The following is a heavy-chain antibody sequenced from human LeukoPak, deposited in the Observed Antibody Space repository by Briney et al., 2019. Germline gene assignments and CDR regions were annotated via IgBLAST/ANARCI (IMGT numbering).Heavy chain of an antibody. J-gene: IGHJ4*02. Sequence: GGSLRLSCAASGFTFSSYWMSWVRQAPGKGLEWVANIKQDGSDKYYVDSVKGRLTISRDNSKNSLYLQMNSLRAEDTAVHYCARTQCISTRCSHYFDYWGQGTLVTVSS. CDR1: GFTFSSYW. CDR3: ARTQCISTRCSHYFDY. V-gene: IGHV3-7*05. CDR2: IKQDGSDK. D-gene: IGHD2-2*01.